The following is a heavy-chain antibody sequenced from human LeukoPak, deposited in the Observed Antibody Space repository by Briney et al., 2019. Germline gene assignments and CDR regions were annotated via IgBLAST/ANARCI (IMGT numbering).Heavy chain of an antibody. Sequence: GGSLRLSCAASGFTFSSYSMNWVRQAPGKGLEWVSYISSSSSTIYYADSVKGRFTISRDNAKYSLYLQMNSLRAEDTAVHHCHTEVTLDYWGQGTLVTVSS. CDR1: GFTFSSYS. CDR2: ISSSSSTI. D-gene: IGHD5-18*01. J-gene: IGHJ4*02. V-gene: IGHV3-48*04. CDR3: HTEVTLDY.